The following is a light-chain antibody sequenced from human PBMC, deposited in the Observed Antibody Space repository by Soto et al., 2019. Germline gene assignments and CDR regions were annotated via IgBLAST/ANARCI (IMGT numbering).Light chain of an antibody. J-gene: IGLJ3*02. CDR2: EVI. V-gene: IGLV2-14*01. Sequence: QSALTQPASVSGSRGQSITISCTGTSSDVGGYNFVSWYLQHPGKAPKFMIYEVINRPSGVSNRFSGSKSGNTASLTISGLQAEDEADYYCSSYTNNKTWVFGGGTKLTVL. CDR1: SSDVGGYNF. CDR3: SSYTNNKTWV.